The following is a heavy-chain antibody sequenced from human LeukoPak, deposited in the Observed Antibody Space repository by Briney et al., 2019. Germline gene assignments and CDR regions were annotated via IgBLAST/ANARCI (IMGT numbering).Heavy chain of an antibody. CDR3: ARDRGERDSSWSLPAHGFDI. D-gene: IGHD6-13*01. J-gene: IGHJ3*02. Sequence: SVKVSCKGPGGTFNSYAINWVRQAPGQGLEWMGRIFPIFGTANYAQKFQGRVTVTTDESTNTAYMELSSLRPEDTAMYYCARDRGERDSSWSLPAHGFDIWGQGTMVTVSS. CDR2: IFPIFGTA. CDR1: GGTFNSYA. V-gene: IGHV1-69*05.